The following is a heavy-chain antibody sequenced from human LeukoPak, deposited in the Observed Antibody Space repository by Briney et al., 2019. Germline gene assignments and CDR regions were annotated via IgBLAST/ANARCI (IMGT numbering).Heavy chain of an antibody. CDR1: GYTFTAYY. CDR2: INPNSGGT. CDR3: ARDHSYYDSGSYSNVDY. J-gene: IGHJ4*02. Sequence: ASVKVSCKASGYTFTAYYIHSVRQAPGHGLEWMSWINPNSGGTNYAQKFPGGVTMTRDTSSSTAYMELSRLRADDTAVYYCARDHSYYDSGSYSNVDYWGQGTLVTVSS. D-gene: IGHD3-10*01. V-gene: IGHV1-2*02.